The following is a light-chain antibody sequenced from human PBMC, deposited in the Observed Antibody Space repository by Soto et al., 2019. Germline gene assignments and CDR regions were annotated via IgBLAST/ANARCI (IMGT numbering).Light chain of an antibody. Sequence: QSVLTQPACVSGSPGQSITISCTGTSSDVGGYNDVSWYQQHPGKAPELIIYEVSNRPAGVSNRFSGSKSGNTASLTISGLQAEDEADYYCSSYTTNSPYVFGTGTKVTVL. V-gene: IGLV2-14*01. CDR2: EVS. CDR3: SSYTTNSPYV. CDR1: SSDVGGYND. J-gene: IGLJ1*01.